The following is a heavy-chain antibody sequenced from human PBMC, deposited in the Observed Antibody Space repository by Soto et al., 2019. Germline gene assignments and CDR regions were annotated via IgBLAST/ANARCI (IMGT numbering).Heavy chain of an antibody. Sequence: PSETLSLTCTVSVGSISSSSYYWGWIRQPPGKGLEWIGSIYFSGSTYYNPSLKSRVTISVDTSKNQFSLKLSSVTAADTAVYYCAGLKYFHSRDYLVHWGQGTLVTVSS. D-gene: IGHD3-22*01. J-gene: IGHJ4*02. CDR2: IYFSGST. V-gene: IGHV4-39*01. CDR1: VGSISSSSYY. CDR3: AGLKYFHSRDYLVH.